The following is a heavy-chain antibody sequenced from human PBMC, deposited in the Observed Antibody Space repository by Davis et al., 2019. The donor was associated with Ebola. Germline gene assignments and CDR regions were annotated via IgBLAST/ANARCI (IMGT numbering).Heavy chain of an antibody. CDR2: IGYDGSAK. Sequence: GGSLRLSCAASGFTFRSYAMHWVRQAPGKGLEWLAYIGYDGSAKYNADSVKGRYIISKDDSRNTIYLQINSLTVEDTAIFYCARGYGDHCDHWGQGTPVTVTS. V-gene: IGHV3-33*08. CDR1: GFTFRSYA. D-gene: IGHD7-27*01. J-gene: IGHJ4*02. CDR3: ARGYGDHCDH.